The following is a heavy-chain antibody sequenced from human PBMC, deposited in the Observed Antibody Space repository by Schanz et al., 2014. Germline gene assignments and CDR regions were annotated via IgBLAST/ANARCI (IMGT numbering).Heavy chain of an antibody. CDR1: GFAFSSYG. V-gene: IGHV3-23*04. Sequence: VQLVESGGGLVKPGGSLRLSCLASGFAFSSYGMNWLRQAPGKGLEWVSVIGVDGTTTYYADSVKGRFTISRDNSKNTLYLQMNSLRPEDTAVYYCTTDNGHFAFDFWGQGTMVTVSS. CDR3: TTDNGHFAFDF. CDR2: IGVDGTTT. D-gene: IGHD2-8*01. J-gene: IGHJ3*01.